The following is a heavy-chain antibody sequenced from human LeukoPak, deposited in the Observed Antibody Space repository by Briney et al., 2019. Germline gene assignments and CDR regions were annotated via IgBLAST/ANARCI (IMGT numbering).Heavy chain of an antibody. Sequence: GGSLRLSCAASGFTSTKYAMNWVRQAPGKGLEWVSVLIGSSGSTDYADSVKGRFTISRDNSKNTLYLQMNSLRAEDTAVYYCATTHTYYDILTGYDDYGMDVWGQGTTVTVSS. V-gene: IGHV3-23*01. D-gene: IGHD3-9*01. CDR1: GFTSTKYA. CDR3: ATTHTYYDILTGYDDYGMDV. J-gene: IGHJ6*02. CDR2: LIGSSGST.